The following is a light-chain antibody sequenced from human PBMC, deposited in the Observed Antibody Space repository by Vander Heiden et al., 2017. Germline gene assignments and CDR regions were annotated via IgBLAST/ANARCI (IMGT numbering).Light chain of an antibody. CDR1: SGSVAPAKY. J-gene: IGLJ3*02. V-gene: IGLV8-61*01. CDR2: NTN. Sequence: QTVVTQEPSFSVSPGGTVTLTCGLTSGSVAPAKYPSWYQPRPGQAPRTLIYNTNPRSSGVPDRFSGSILGNKAALTIAVAHADDESDYYSALYMSSGTLVFGGGTRLTVL. CDR3: ALYMSSGTLV.